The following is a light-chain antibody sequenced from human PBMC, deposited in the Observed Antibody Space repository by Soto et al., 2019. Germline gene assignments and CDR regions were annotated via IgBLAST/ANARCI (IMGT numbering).Light chain of an antibody. CDR2: SNN. CDR1: SSNIGSNT. J-gene: IGLJ2*01. Sequence: QSVLPQPPSASGTPGQRVTLSFSGSSSNIGSNTVNWYQQLPGTAPKLLIYSNNQRPSGVPDRFSGSKSGTSASLAISGLQSEDEADYYCAAWDDSLSVVFGGGTKLTVL. V-gene: IGLV1-44*01. CDR3: AAWDDSLSVV.